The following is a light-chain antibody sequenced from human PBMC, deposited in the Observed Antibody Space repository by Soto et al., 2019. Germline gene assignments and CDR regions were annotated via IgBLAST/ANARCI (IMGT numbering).Light chain of an antibody. V-gene: IGKV1-5*03. CDR3: QQYETYPLT. J-gene: IGKJ4*01. CDR1: QSISIW. Sequence: DIQMTQSPYTLSASVGDRVTITCRASQSISIWLAWYQQKAGKAPNLLIYKASSLKSGVPSRFSGSGSGTEFTLTISSLQPDDVATYYCQQYETYPLTFGGGTKVEIK. CDR2: KAS.